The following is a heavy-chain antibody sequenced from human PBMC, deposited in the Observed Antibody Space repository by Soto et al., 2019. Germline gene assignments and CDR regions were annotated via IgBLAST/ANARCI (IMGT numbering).Heavy chain of an antibody. CDR3: ARAPSSYSSSSRWFDP. CDR2: IIPIFGTA. V-gene: IGHV1-69*01. J-gene: IGHJ5*02. D-gene: IGHD6-6*01. Sequence: ASLKVSGGASGCTFSIYAISLVRQAPRQGLEWMGGIIPIFGTANYAQKFQGRVTITADESTSTAYMELSSLRSEDTAVYYCARAPSSYSSSSRWFDPWGQGTLVTVSS. CDR1: GCTFSIYA.